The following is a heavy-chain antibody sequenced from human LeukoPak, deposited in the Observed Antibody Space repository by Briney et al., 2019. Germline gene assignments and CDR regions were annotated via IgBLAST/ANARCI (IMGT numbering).Heavy chain of an antibody. J-gene: IGHJ6*03. CDR2: ISSSGSTI. V-gene: IGHV3-11*01. D-gene: IGHD6-13*01. CDR3: ARGSSVAAADTGYYYYMDV. Sequence: GGSLRLSCAASGFTVSSNYMSWIRQAPGKGLEWVSYISSSGSTIYYADSVKGRFTISRDNAKNSLYLQMNSLRAEDTAVYYCARGSSVAAADTGYYYYMDVWGKGTTVTISS. CDR1: GFTVSSNY.